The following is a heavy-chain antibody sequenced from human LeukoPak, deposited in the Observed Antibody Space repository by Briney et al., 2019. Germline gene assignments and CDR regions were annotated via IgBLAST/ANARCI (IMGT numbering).Heavy chain of an antibody. CDR2: MNPNSGNT. CDR1: GYTFTSYD. D-gene: IGHD3-16*01. J-gene: IGHJ4*02. Sequence: ASVKVSCKASGYTFTSYDINWVRQATGQGLEWMGWMNPNSGNTGYAQKFQGRVTMTRNTSISTAYMELSSLRSEDTAVYYCASRGGSTTGSDFDYWGQGTLVTVSS. CDR3: ASRGGSTTGSDFDY. V-gene: IGHV1-8*01.